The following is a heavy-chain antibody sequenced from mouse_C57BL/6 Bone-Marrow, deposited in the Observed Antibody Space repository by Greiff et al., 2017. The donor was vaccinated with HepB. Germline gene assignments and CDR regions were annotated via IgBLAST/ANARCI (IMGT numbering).Heavy chain of an antibody. CDR1: GYSFTGYF. CDR3: ARALYYGSPFAY. Sequence: VQLQQSGPELVKPGDSVKISCKASGYSFTGYFMNWVMQSHGKSLEWIGRINPYNGDTFYNQKFKGKATLTVDKASSTAHMELRSLTSEDSAVYYCARALYYGSPFAYWGQGTLVTVSA. V-gene: IGHV1-20*01. D-gene: IGHD1-1*01. CDR2: INPYNGDT. J-gene: IGHJ3*01.